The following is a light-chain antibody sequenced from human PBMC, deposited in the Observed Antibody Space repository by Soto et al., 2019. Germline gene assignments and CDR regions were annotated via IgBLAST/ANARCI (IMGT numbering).Light chain of an antibody. CDR3: QQYGSSPLT. V-gene: IGKV3-20*01. CDR1: QSVGSTH. Sequence: EIVLTQSPGTLSLSPGERATLSCRASQSVGSTHLAWYQQKPGQTPRLLVSGASSRATGVPDRFSGSGSGTDFTLTISGLEPEDFAVYYWQQYGSSPLTFGGGTKVEIK. J-gene: IGKJ4*01. CDR2: GAS.